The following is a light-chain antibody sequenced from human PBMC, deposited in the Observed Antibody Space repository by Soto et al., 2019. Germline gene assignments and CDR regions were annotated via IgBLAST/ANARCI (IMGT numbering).Light chain of an antibody. V-gene: IGKV1-5*01. J-gene: IGKJ2*01. CDR2: DAS. CDR1: QSISGW. Sequence: DFQMTQSPSTLSASVGDRVTISCRASQSISGWLAWYQQRPGKAPKLLIYDASTLETAVPSRFSGSGSGTEFTLTISSLQPDDFATYYCQQYNNYPYTFSQGTKLEIK. CDR3: QQYNNYPYT.